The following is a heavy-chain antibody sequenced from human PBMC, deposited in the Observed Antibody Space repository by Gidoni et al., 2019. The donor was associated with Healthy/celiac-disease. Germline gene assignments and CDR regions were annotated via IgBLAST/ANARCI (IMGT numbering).Heavy chain of an antibody. V-gene: IGHV1-3*01. CDR2: INAGNGNT. J-gene: IGHJ4*02. CDR3: TRPRYDFWSGYSYYFDY. Sequence: QVQLVQSGAAVQQPSASVKVSCKASGYTFTRYAMHWVRQAPGQRLEWMGWINAGNGNTKYSQKFQGRVTITRDTSASTAYMELSSLRSEDTAVYYCTRPRYDFWSGYSYYFDYWGQGTLVTVSS. CDR1: GYTFTRYA. D-gene: IGHD3-3*01.